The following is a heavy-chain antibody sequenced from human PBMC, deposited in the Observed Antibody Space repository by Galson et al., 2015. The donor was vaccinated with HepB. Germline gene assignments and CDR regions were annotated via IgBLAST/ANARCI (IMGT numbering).Heavy chain of an antibody. V-gene: IGHV4-59*01. J-gene: IGHJ5*01. Sequence: LSLTCTVSGASIPRYYWNWIRQPPGKGLEWIGDIYHSGDTNYIPSLKSRVTITLDTSKKQFSLRLSSMTAADTAVYYCARGVAGGFDSWGQGTLVAVSS. CDR1: GASIPRYY. CDR2: IYHSGDT. CDR3: ARGVAGGFDS.